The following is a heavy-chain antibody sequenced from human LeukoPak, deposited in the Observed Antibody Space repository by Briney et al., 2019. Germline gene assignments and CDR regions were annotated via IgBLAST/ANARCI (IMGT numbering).Heavy chain of an antibody. D-gene: IGHD3-9*01. J-gene: IGHJ4*02. CDR2: IYYSGSA. Sequence: SETLSLTCTLSGSSLSSYYWSWIRQPPGKGLEWSGYIYYSGSANYNPSLKSRVTISVDTSKNQFSLKQISVTAADTAVYYCAKVSESNYDILTGYYTPYYFDYWGQGTLVTVSS. CDR1: GSSLSSYY. V-gene: IGHV4-59*12. CDR3: AKVSESNYDILTGYYTPYYFDY.